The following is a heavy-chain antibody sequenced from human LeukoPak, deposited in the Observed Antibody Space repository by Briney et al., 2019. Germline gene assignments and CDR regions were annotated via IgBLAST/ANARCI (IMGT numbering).Heavy chain of an antibody. D-gene: IGHD2-2*02. Sequence: GGSLRLSCAASGFTVSSNYMSWVRQAPGKGLEWVSVIYSGGSTYYADSVKGRFTTSRDNSKNTLYLQMNSLRAEDTAVYYCARGRYLYYYYGMDVWGQGTTVTVSS. J-gene: IGHJ6*02. CDR1: GFTVSSNY. V-gene: IGHV3-66*01. CDR2: IYSGGST. CDR3: ARGRYLYYYYGMDV.